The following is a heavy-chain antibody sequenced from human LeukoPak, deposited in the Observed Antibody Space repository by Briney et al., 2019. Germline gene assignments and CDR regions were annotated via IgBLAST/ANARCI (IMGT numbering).Heavy chain of an antibody. J-gene: IGHJ4*02. CDR2: IYYSGST. V-gene: IGHV4-39*07. CDR3: ARVRGRVEYYFDY. Sequence: PSETLSLTCTVSGGSISSSTYYWGWIRQPPGKGLQWIGNIYYSGSTYYNPSLKSRVTISVDTSRNQFSLKLSSVTAADTAVYYCARVRGRVEYYFDYWGQGTLVTVSS. CDR1: GGSISSSTYY. D-gene: IGHD1-26*01.